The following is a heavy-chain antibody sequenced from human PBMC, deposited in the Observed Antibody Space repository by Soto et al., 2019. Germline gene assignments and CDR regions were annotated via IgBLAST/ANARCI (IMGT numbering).Heavy chain of an antibody. J-gene: IGHJ5*02. CDR1: GYTFTSYY. D-gene: IGHD6-19*01. V-gene: IGHV1-46*03. CDR3: ARESGSGVNWFDP. CDR2: INPSGGST. Sequence: QVQLVQSGAEVKKPGASVKVSCKASGYTFTSYYLHWVRQAPGQGLEWMGIINPSGGSTSYAQKFQGRATMTRDTSTSTVYMELNSLRSEDTAVYYCARESGSGVNWFDPWGQGTLVTVSS.